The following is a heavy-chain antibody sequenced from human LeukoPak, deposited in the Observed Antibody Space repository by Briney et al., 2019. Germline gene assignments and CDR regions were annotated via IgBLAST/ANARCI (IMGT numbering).Heavy chain of an antibody. D-gene: IGHD2-21*02. Sequence: SVKVSCKASGGTFSSYTISWVRQAPGQGLEWMGRIIPILGIANYAQKFQGRVTITADKSTSTAYMELSSLRSEDTAVYYCGRNEGRGKYGGGDCYPYWGQGTLVTASS. CDR2: IIPILGIA. V-gene: IGHV1-69*02. CDR3: GRNEGRGKYGGGDCYPY. CDR1: GGTFSSYT. J-gene: IGHJ4*02.